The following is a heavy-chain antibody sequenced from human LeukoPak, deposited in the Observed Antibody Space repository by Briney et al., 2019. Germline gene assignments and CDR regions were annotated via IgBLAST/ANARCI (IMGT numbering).Heavy chain of an antibody. J-gene: IGHJ4*02. V-gene: IGHV3-64*01. Sequence: GGSLRLSCAASGFSFSTYTMHWVRQAPEKGLEYVSTINSNEDTTYYANSVKGRFTISRDNSKNTMYLQMGTLRAEDMAVYYCARDGFDYWGQGTLVTVSS. CDR1: GFSFSTYT. CDR3: ARDGFDY. CDR2: INSNEDTT.